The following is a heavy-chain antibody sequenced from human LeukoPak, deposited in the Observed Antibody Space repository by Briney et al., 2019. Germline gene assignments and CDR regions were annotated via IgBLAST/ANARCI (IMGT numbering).Heavy chain of an antibody. J-gene: IGHJ4*02. CDR3: AKDFYDSSGYYDY. CDR2: IIPILGIA. V-gene: IGHV1-69*04. D-gene: IGHD3-22*01. CDR1: GGTFSSYA. Sequence: SVKVSCKASGGTFSSYAISWVRQAPGQGLEWMGRIIPILGIANYAQKFQGRVTITADKSTSTAYMELSSLRAEDTAVYYCAKDFYDSSGYYDYWGQGTLVTVSS.